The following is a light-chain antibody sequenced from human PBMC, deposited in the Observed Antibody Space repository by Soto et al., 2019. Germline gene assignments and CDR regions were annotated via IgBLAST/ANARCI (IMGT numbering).Light chain of an antibody. CDR2: SDD. Sequence: QSVLTQPPSASGTPGQRVTISCSGSSSNIGSNAVSWYQHFPGTAPKVLIYSDDQRPSAVPDRFSGSKSGTSASLAISGLQAEDEADYFCAAWGDSLNTWVFGGGTQLTVL. CDR3: AAWGDSLNTWV. J-gene: IGLJ3*02. CDR1: SSNIGSNA. V-gene: IGLV1-44*01.